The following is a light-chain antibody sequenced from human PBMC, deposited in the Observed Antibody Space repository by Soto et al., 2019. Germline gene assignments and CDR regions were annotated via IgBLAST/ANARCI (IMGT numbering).Light chain of an antibody. CDR3: QQYGSSGRT. CDR2: GAS. Sequence: EIRLTQSPRTLALSPGERATLSCRTSQSVSSNYLAWYQQKPGQAPRLLIYGASSRATGIPDRFSGSGSGTDFTLTISRLEPEDFAVYYCQQYGSSGRTFGQGTKVDIK. V-gene: IGKV3-20*01. CDR1: QSVSSNY. J-gene: IGKJ1*01.